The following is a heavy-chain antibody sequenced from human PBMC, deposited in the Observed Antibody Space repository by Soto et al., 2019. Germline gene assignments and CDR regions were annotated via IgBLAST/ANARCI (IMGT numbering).Heavy chain of an antibody. CDR1: GFTFSSYA. Sequence: QVQLVESGGGVVQPGRSLRLSCAASGFTFSSYAMHWVRQAPGKGLEWVAVISYDGSNKYYADSVKGRFTISRDNSKNTLYLQMNSLRDEDTAVYYCARGIVVVPAAMENYYGMDVWGQGTTVTVSS. CDR2: ISYDGSNK. J-gene: IGHJ6*02. CDR3: ARGIVVVPAAMENYYGMDV. D-gene: IGHD2-2*01. V-gene: IGHV3-30-3*01.